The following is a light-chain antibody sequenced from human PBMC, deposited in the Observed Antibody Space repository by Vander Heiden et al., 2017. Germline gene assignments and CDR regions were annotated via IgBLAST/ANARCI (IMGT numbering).Light chain of an antibody. CDR1: RSDIGSES. Sequence: QPVLTHPPPASGTPAQRVTISCSGSRSDIGSESVDWYQRFPGPAPKLLIYRDDQRPSGVPGRFSGSKSGSSASLAISGLQSEDEAEYYCATWDDSLNDWVFGGGTKLTVL. V-gene: IGLV1-44*01. J-gene: IGLJ3*02. CDR2: RDD. CDR3: ATWDDSLNDWV.